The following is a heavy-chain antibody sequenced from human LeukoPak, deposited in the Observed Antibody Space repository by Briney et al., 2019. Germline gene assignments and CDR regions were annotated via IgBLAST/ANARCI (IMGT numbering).Heavy chain of an antibody. CDR1: GGSISSYY. V-gene: IGHV4-59*01. CDR3: ARAPFTTEGFDP. CDR2: IYYSGST. D-gene: IGHD2/OR15-2a*01. J-gene: IGHJ5*02. Sequence: SETLSLTCTVSGGSISSYYWSWIRQPPGKGLEWIGYIYYSGSTNYNPSLKSRVTISVDTSKNQFSLKLSSVTAADTAVYYCARAPFTTEGFDPWGQGTLVTVSS.